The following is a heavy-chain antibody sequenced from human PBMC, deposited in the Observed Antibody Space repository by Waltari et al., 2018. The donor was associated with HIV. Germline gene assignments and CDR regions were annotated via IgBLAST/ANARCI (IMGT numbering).Heavy chain of an antibody. J-gene: IGHJ6*02. Sequence: EVQLVESGGGLVQPGGSLRLSCAASGFTVSSTYMSWVRQAPGKGLGVFSVIESGGSTDYADSVKGRFTSSRDNSKNTLCLEMNSLRAEDTAVYYCASIAYCGGDCYPRGMDVWGQGTTVTVSS. CDR3: ASIAYCGGDCYPRGMDV. CDR2: IESGGST. D-gene: IGHD2-21*02. CDR1: GFTVSSTY. V-gene: IGHV3-66*01.